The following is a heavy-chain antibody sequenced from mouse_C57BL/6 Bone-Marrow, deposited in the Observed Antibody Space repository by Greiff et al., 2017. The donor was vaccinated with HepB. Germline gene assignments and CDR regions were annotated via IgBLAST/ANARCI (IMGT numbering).Heavy chain of an antibody. CDR3: ARRNSNYDFDY. D-gene: IGHD2-5*01. CDR1: GYTFTSYT. J-gene: IGHJ2*01. V-gene: IGHV1-4*01. Sequence: QVHVKQSGAELARPGASVKMSCKASGYTFTSYTMHWVKQRPGQGLEWIGYINPSSGYTKYNQKFKDKATLTADKSSSTAYMQLSSLTSEDSAVYYCARRNSNYDFDYWGQGTTLTVSS. CDR2: INPSSGYT.